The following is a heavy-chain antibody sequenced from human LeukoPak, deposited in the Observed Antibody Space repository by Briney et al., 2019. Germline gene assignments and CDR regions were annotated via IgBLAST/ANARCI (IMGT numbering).Heavy chain of an antibody. Sequence: SETLSLTCAVYGGSFSGYYWSWIRQPPGKGLEWIGEINHSGSTNYNPSLKSRVTISVDTSKNQFSLKLTSVTAADTAVYYRARGGKATVVTMWGQGILVTVSS. D-gene: IGHD4-23*01. CDR3: ARGGKATVVTM. J-gene: IGHJ4*02. CDR2: INHSGST. V-gene: IGHV4-34*01. CDR1: GGSFSGYY.